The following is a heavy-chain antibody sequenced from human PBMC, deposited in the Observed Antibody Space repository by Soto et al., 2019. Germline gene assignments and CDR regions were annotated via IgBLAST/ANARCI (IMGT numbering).Heavy chain of an antibody. CDR3: ARLWVGSSYNRYFDW. CDR2: ISYDGSNK. V-gene: IGHV3-30*03. D-gene: IGHD6-6*01. J-gene: IGHJ4*02. CDR1: GFTFSSYG. Sequence: GGSLRLSCAASGFTFSSYGMHWVRQAPGKGLEWVAVISYDGSNKYYADSVKGRFTISRDNSKNTLYLQMNSLRAEDTALYYCARLWVGSSYNRYFDWWGQGTQVTVSS.